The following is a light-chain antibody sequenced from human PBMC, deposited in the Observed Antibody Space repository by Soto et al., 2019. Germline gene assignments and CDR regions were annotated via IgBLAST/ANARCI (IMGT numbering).Light chain of an antibody. V-gene: IGKV1-9*01. CDR1: QGISSY. CDR2: AAS. Sequence: DIQLTQSPSFLSASVGDRVTITCRASQGISSYLAWYQQKPGKAPKLLIYAASTLQSGVPSRFSGSGSGTEFTLTISSLQPEDFATYYCQQYKVYPYTFGQGTRL. J-gene: IGKJ2*01. CDR3: QQYKVYPYT.